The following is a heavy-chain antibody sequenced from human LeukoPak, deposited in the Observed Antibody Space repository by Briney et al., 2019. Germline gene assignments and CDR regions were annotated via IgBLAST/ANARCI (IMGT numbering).Heavy chain of an antibody. CDR3: ARDGIDCSSTSCYFHWFDP. J-gene: IGHJ5*02. Sequence: ASVKVSCKASGYTFTGYYMHWVRQAPGQGLEWMGWINPNSGGTNYAQKFQGRVTMTRDTPISTAYMELSRLRSDDTAVYYCARDGIDCSSTSCYFHWFDPWGQGTLVTVSS. CDR1: GYTFTGYY. CDR2: INPNSGGT. D-gene: IGHD2-2*01. V-gene: IGHV1-2*02.